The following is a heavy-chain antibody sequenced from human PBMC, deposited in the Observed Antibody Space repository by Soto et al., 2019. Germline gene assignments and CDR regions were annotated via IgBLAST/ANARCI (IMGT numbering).Heavy chain of an antibody. CDR2: ISYDGSNK. V-gene: IGHV3-30-3*01. CDR3: ARAYSVAGTGYYYGMDV. Sequence: GGSLRLSCAASGFTFSSYAMHWVRQAPGKGLEWVAVISYDGSNKYYADSVKGRFTISRDNSKNTLYLQMNSLRAEDTAVYYCARAYSVAGTGYYYGMDVWGQGTTVTVSS. D-gene: IGHD6-19*01. CDR1: GFTFSSYA. J-gene: IGHJ6*02.